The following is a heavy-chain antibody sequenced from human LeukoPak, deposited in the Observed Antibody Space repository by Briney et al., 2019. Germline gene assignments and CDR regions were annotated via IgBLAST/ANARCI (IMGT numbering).Heavy chain of an antibody. V-gene: IGHV4-30-2*01. Sequence: PSETLSLTCAVSGGSISSGGYSWSWIRQPPGKGLEWIGYIYHSGSTYYNPSLKSRVTISVDRSKNQFSLKLSSVTAADTAVYYCARERGNCSSTSCYSWFDPWGQGTLVTVSP. J-gene: IGHJ5*02. CDR1: GGSISSGGYS. CDR3: ARERGNCSSTSCYSWFDP. D-gene: IGHD2-2*02. CDR2: IYHSGST.